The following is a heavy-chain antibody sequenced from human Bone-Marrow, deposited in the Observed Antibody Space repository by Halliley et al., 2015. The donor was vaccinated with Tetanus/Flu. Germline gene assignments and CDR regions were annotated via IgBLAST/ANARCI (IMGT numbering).Heavy chain of an antibody. V-gene: IGHV3-23*01. J-gene: IGHJ4*02. D-gene: IGHD2-15*01. CDR3: AKGGGSLWYYFDS. CDR2: VSGSGDST. Sequence: EWVSAVSGSGDSTYYPDSVKGRFTISRDNSNNSLYLQMSRLSADDTAVYYCAKGGGSLWYYFDSWGQGTLVTVSS.